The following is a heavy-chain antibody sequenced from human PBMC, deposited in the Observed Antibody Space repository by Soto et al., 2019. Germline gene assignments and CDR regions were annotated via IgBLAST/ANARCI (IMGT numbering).Heavy chain of an antibody. CDR3: ARHPDGATLLGWFDP. D-gene: IGHD1-26*01. J-gene: IGHJ5*02. Sequence: QVQLVQSGAEVKKPGSSVKVSCKASGGTFSSYAISWVRQAPGQGLEWMGGIIPIFGTANYAQKFQGRVTITADASTSRAYMELSSLRSEDTAVYYCARHPDGATLLGWFDPWGQGTLVTVSS. CDR1: GGTFSSYA. V-gene: IGHV1-69*01. CDR2: IIPIFGTA.